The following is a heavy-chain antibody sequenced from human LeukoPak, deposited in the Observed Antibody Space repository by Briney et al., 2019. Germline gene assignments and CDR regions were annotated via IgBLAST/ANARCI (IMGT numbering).Heavy chain of an antibody. CDR2: ISHRGST. Sequence: SETLSLTCSVSGDSIIGYYWGWIRQPPGKGLEWVGSISHRGSTYYNPSLRSRITISLDRSKQKFSLKLTSVTAADTAVYFCARGAEYYAIWRGYAGYSDYWGQGISVTVSS. D-gene: IGHD3-3*01. CDR3: ARGAEYYAIWRGYAGYSDY. V-gene: IGHV4-38-2*02. CDR1: GDSIIGYY. J-gene: IGHJ4*02.